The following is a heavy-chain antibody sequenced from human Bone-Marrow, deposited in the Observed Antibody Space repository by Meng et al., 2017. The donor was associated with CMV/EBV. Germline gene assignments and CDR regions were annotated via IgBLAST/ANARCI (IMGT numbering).Heavy chain of an antibody. CDR1: GFSLSTSGVG. J-gene: IGHJ5*02. CDR3: AHTYYDFWSGYYSGVFRARFDP. V-gene: IGHV2-5*01. Sequence: SGPTLVKPTQTLTLTCTFSGFSLSTSGVGVGWIRQPPGKALEWLALIYWNDDKRYSPSLKSRLTITKDTSKNQVVLTMTNMDPVDTATYYCAHTYYDFWSGYYSGVFRARFDPWGQGTLVTVSS. CDR2: IYWNDDK. D-gene: IGHD3-3*01.